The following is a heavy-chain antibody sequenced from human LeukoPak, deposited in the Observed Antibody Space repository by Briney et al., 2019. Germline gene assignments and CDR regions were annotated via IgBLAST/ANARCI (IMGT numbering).Heavy chain of an antibody. CDR2: IIPILGIA. CDR1: GGTFSSYT. J-gene: IGHJ5*02. Sequence: AVKVSCKASGGTFSSYTISWVRQAPGQGLEWMGRIIPILGIANYAQKFQGRVTITADKSTSTAYMELSSLRSEDTAVYYCARAPRGYGSGLNWFDPWGQGTLVTVSS. CDR3: ARAPRGYGSGLNWFDP. D-gene: IGHD5-18*01. V-gene: IGHV1-69*02.